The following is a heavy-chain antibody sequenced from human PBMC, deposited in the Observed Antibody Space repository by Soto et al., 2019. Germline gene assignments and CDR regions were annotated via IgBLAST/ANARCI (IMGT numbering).Heavy chain of an antibody. CDR1: GYTFTSYG. V-gene: IGHV1-18*01. J-gene: IGHJ5*02. CDR2: ISIYSGDT. D-gene: IGHD2-2*01. CDR3: ARDEACSSTSCYQWRSGDWFDP. Sequence: QVQLVQSGAEVKKPGASVKVSCKASGYTFTSYGISWVRQAHGQGLEWMGWISIYSGDTNYAKNLQARVTMTTDTSTSTAYMELRSLISDDTAVYYCARDEACSSTSCYQWRSGDWFDPWGQGTLVTVSS.